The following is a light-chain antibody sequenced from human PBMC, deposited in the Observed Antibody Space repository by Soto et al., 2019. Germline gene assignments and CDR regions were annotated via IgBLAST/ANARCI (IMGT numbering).Light chain of an antibody. J-gene: IGLJ2*01. Sequence: QSALTQPASVSGSPGQSITISCTGNSSDVGGYNYVSWYQQHPGKAPKLMIYDVSNRPSGVSNRFSGSKSGDTASLTISGLQAEDEADYHCRSYTISSTVVFGGGTKVTVL. CDR3: RSYTISSTVV. V-gene: IGLV2-14*01. CDR2: DVS. CDR1: SSDVGGYNY.